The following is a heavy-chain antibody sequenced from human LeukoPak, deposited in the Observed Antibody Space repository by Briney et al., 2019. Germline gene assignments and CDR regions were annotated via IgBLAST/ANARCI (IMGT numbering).Heavy chain of an antibody. J-gene: IGHJ4*02. CDR2: ISWNSDTM. CDR3: AKDRVVVNWRGAALDY. D-gene: IGHD2-15*01. V-gene: IGHV3-9*01. Sequence: GGSLRLSCTGSGFTFDDFAIHWVRQAPGKVLEWVSGISWNSDTMDYADSVKGRFTISRDNSKNTLYLQMNSLRAEDTAVYYCAKDRVVVNWRGAALDYWGQGTLVTVSS. CDR1: GFTFDDFA.